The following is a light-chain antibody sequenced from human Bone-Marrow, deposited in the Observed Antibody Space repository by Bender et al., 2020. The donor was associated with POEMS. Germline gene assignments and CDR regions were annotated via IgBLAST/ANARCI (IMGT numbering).Light chain of an antibody. V-gene: IGLV2-11*01. CDR1: SSDLGGYNY. J-gene: IGLJ3*02. Sequence: QSALTQPRSVSGSPEQSVTISCAGTSSDLGGYNYVSWYQQHPGKAPKLMIYDVSKRPSGVPDRFSGSKSGNTASLTISGLQAEDEAGYYCSSYGGSGSLLFGGGTKLTVL. CDR3: SSYGGSGSLL. CDR2: DVS.